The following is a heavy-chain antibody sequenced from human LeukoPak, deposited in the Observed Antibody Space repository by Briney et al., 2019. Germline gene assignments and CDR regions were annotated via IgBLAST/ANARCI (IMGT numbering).Heavy chain of an antibody. CDR2: IHTSGNT. J-gene: IGHJ6*03. D-gene: IGHD4-23*01. V-gene: IGHV4-4*07. CDR1: GGSISTYY. Sequence: SETLSLTCTVSGGSISTYYWSWIRQPAGKGLEWVGRIHTSGNTDYSPSLKSRVTMSVDTSKNQFSLKLSSVTAADTAIYYCAREGGRWPAYYYYMDVWGKGTTVTVSS. CDR3: AREGGRWPAYYYYMDV.